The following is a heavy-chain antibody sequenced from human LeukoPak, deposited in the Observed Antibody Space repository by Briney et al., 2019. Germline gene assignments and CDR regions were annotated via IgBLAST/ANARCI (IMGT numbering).Heavy chain of an antibody. D-gene: IGHD2-2*01. V-gene: IGHV3-49*04. J-gene: IGHJ6*03. CDR1: GFIFGDYA. CDR2: IRNKAYGETA. CDR3: TRSRYCSSTSCSPYYYYYYMDV. Sequence: PGGSLRLSCTASGFIFGDYAMSWVRQAPGKGLEWVGFIRNKAYGETAEYAASVKGRFTISRDDSKSIAYLQMNSLKTEDTAVYYCTRSRYCSSTSCSPYYYYYYMDVWGKGTTVTISS.